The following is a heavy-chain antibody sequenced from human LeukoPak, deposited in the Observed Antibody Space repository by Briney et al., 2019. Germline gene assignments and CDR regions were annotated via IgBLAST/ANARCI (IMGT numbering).Heavy chain of an antibody. Sequence: SETLSLTCTVSGGSISSYYWSWIRQPPGKGLEWIGYIHYSGSTNYNPSLKSRVTISVDTSKKQFSLKLSSVTAADTAVYYCAREIVLADFWSGYYTTSYYMDVWGKGTTVTVSS. D-gene: IGHD3-3*01. V-gene: IGHV4-59*01. J-gene: IGHJ6*03. CDR2: IHYSGST. CDR3: AREIVLADFWSGYYTTSYYMDV. CDR1: GGSISSYY.